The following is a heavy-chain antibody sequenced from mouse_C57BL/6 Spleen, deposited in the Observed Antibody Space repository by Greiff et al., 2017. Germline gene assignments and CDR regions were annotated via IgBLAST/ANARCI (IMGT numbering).Heavy chain of an antibody. CDR3: ARRGGTAWFAY. D-gene: IGHD4-1*01. CDR1: GYTFTSYW. Sequence: VQLQQSGAELVKPGASVKMSCKASGYTFTSYWITWVKQRPGQGLEWIGDISPGSGSTNYNEKFKSKATLTVDTSSSTAYMQLSSLTSEDSAVYYCARRGGTAWFAYWGQGTLVTVSA. J-gene: IGHJ3*01. CDR2: ISPGSGST. V-gene: IGHV1-55*01.